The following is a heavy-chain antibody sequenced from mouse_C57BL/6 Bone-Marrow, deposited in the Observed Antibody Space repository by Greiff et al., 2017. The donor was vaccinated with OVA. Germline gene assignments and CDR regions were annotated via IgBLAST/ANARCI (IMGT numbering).Heavy chain of an antibody. V-gene: IGHV1-50*01. Sequence: QVQLQQPGAELVKPGASVKLSCKASGYTFTSYWMQWVKQRPGQGLEWIGEIDPSDSYTNYNQKFKGKATLTVDTSSSTAYMQLSSLTSEDSAVYDCAREGLLRLFDYWGQGTTLTVSS. CDR3: AREGLLRLFDY. CDR1: GYTFTSYW. CDR2: IDPSDSYT. D-gene: IGHD1-1*01. J-gene: IGHJ2*01.